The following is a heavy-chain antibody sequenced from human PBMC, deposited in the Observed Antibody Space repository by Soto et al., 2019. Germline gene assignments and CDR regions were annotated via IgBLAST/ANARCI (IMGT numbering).Heavy chain of an antibody. V-gene: IGHV4-39*01. Sequence: SETLSLTCTVSGGSISSSSYYWGWIRQPPGKGLEWIGSIYYSGSTYYNPSLKSRVTISVDTSKNQFSLKLSSVTAADTAVYYCARLSRYYENYYDSSGYYFDYWGQGTLVTVSS. CDR1: GGSISSSSYY. CDR3: ARLSRYYENYYDSSGYYFDY. J-gene: IGHJ4*02. D-gene: IGHD3-22*01. CDR2: IYYSGST.